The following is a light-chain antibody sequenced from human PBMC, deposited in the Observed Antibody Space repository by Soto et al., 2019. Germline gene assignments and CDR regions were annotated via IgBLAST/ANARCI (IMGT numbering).Light chain of an antibody. CDR2: DDS. CDR3: CSYVDTDTVL. V-gene: IGLV3-21*02. Sequence: SYELTQPPSVSVAPGQTAAIPCGGDIIGVRSVHWYRQTPGQTPILVVYDDSDRPSGIPERFSGSKTGTLATLTISGLQAEDEADYYCCSYVDTDTVLFGGGTKLTVL. CDR1: IIGVRS. J-gene: IGLJ3*02.